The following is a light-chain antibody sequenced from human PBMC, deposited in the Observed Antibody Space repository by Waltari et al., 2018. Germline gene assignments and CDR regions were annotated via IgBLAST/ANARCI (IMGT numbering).Light chain of an antibody. J-gene: IGKJ4*01. Sequence: DIQLTQSPSFLSASVEDRVTITCRASQGISSYLVWYQQKPGKAPKVLISAASALHSGGPSRFSGSGSGTQFTLTISSLQPEDGATYDCQQVNGYPLTFGGGTKVEIK. V-gene: IGKV1-9*01. CDR2: AAS. CDR1: QGISSY. CDR3: QQVNGYPLT.